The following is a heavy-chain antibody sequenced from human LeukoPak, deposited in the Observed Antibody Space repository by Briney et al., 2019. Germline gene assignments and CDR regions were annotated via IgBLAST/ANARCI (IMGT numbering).Heavy chain of an antibody. D-gene: IGHD2-2*01. CDR1: GGSLSSYY. V-gene: IGHV4-59*08. J-gene: IGHJ5*02. CDR2: IYYSGST. CDR3: ARAVSGPYQLPTGWFDP. Sequence: SETLSLTCTVSGGSLSSYYWSWIRQPPGKGLEWIGYIYYSGSTNYNPSLKSRVTISVDTSKNQFSLKLSSVTAADTAVYYCARAVSGPYQLPTGWFDPWGQGTLVTVSS.